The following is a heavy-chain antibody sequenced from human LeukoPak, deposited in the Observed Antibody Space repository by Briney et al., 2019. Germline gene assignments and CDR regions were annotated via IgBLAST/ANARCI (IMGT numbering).Heavy chain of an antibody. CDR2: ISSDGSKS. CDR1: GFSFSIYW. V-gene: IGHV3-74*01. D-gene: IGHD6-13*01. J-gene: IGHJ4*02. CDR3: VRREAGGSNSWFYFDY. Sequence: GGSLRLSCAASGFSFSIYWMHWARQAPGGGLVWVSLISSDGSKSGYADSVKGRFTISRDNAKNTVYLQMNSLSAEDTAMYYCVRREAGGSNSWFYFDYWGQGTLVSVSS.